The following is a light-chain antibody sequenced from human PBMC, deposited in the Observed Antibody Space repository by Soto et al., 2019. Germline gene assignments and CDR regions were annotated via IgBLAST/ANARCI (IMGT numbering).Light chain of an antibody. V-gene: IGLV8-61*01. Sequence: QTVVTQEPSFSVSPGGTVTLTCGLSSGSVSTSYYPSWHQQTPGQAPRTLIYSTNIRSSGVPDRFSGSILGNKAALTITGAQADDESDYYCVLYMGGGIYALGTGTQLTVL. CDR3: VLYMGGGIYA. J-gene: IGLJ1*01. CDR2: STN. CDR1: SGSVSTSYY.